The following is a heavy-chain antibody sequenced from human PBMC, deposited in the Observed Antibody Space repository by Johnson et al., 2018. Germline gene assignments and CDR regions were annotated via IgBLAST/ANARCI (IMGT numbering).Heavy chain of an antibody. CDR1: GFPVVDVW. D-gene: IGHD4-17*01. V-gene: IGHV3-15*07. CDR3: RVGHYGV. CDR2: MNMIIHGVTT. Sequence: EVQLWEAGGGLVKPGGSLRLSCAVSGFPVVDVWLNWVRQAPGKGLEWVGVMNMIIHGVTTPYAASVEGRFTITRDASRNTLFLQINNLKIEDTAMYHCRVGHYGVWCRGTMVTVSS. J-gene: IGHJ3*01.